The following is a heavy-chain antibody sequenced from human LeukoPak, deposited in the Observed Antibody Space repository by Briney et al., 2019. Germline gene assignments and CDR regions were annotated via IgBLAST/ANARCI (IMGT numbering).Heavy chain of an antibody. D-gene: IGHD6-19*01. V-gene: IGHV1-18*01. J-gene: IGHJ6*02. CDR3: ARGYSSGPPPPNNYYYYGMDV. Sequence: ASVKVSCKASGYTFTSYGISWVRQAPGQGLEWMGWISAYNGNTNYAQKLQGRVTMTTDTSTSTAYMELRSLRSDDTAVYYCARGYSSGPPPPNNYYYYGMDVWGQGTTVTVSS. CDR2: ISAYNGNT. CDR1: GYTFTSYG.